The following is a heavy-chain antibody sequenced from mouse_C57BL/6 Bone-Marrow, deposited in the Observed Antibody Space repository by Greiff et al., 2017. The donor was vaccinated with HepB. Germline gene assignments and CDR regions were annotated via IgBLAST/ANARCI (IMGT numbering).Heavy chain of an antibody. CDR2: ISDGGSYT. D-gene: IGHD1-1*01. J-gene: IGHJ4*01. Sequence: EVQLVQSGGGLVKPGGSLKLSCAASGFTFSSYAMSWVRQTPEKRLAWVATISDGGSYTYYPDNVKGRFTISRDNAKNNLYLQMSHLKSEDTAMYYCARDLYYGSSYEALDYWGQGTSVSVSS. CDR3: ARDLYYGSSYEALDY. V-gene: IGHV5-4*01. CDR1: GFTFSSYA.